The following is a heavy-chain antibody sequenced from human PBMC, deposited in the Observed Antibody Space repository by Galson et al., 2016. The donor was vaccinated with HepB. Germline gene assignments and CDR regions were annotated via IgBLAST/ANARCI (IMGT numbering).Heavy chain of an antibody. CDR3: ARDVNYGIFDR. V-gene: IGHV3-7*01. J-gene: IGHJ4*02. Sequence: SLRLSCAASGISFSNYWMTWVRQAPGKGLEWVANIKEDGSVKYYVDSVKGRFIISRDNAKNAWYLQLNSLRAEDTAVYYCARDVNYGIFDRWGQGTLVTVSS. CDR2: IKEDGSVK. CDR1: GISFSNYW. D-gene: IGHD3-10*01.